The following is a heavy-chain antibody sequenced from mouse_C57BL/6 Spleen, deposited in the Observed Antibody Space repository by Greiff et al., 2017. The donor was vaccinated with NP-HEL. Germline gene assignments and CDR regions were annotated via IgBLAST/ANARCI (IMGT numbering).Heavy chain of an antibody. V-gene: IGHV1-52*01. J-gene: IGHJ4*01. CDR1: GYTFTSYW. Sequence: QVQLQQPGAELVRPGSSVKLSCKASGYTFTSYWMHWVKQRPIQGLEWIGNIDPSDSETHYNQKFKDKATLTVDKSSSTAYMQLSSLTSEDSAVYYCARSTTVGATKAMDYWGQGTSVTVSS. CDR3: ARSTTVGATKAMDY. CDR2: IDPSDSET. D-gene: IGHD1-1*01.